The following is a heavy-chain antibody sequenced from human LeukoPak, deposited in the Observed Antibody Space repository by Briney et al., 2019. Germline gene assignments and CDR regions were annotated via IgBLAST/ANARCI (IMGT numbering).Heavy chain of an antibody. CDR2: IDWDDDK. Sequence: SGPALVKPTQTLRLTCTVSGFSLSTSGMCVSWIRQPPGKALEWLARIDWDDDKYYSTSLKTRLTISKHTSKNKVFLTMTNMDPVNTATSYCARQRKTTVTTLPFDCWGQGILVTVSS. CDR3: ARQRKTTVTTLPFDC. CDR1: GFSLSTSGMC. J-gene: IGHJ4*02. V-gene: IGHV2-70*11. D-gene: IGHD4-17*01.